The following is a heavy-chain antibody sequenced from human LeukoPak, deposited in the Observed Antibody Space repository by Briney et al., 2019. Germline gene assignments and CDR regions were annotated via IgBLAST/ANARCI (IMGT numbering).Heavy chain of an antibody. J-gene: IGHJ4*02. V-gene: IGHV1-46*01. D-gene: IGHD3-22*01. Sequence: ASVKVSCKASGYTFTSYYMHWVRRAPGQGLEWMGIINPSGGSTSYAQKFQGRVTMTRDTSTSTVYMELSSLRSEDTAVYYCARSVRPYYYDSSGYYYPIYFDYWGQGTLVTVSS. CDR3: ARSVRPYYYDSSGYYYPIYFDY. CDR2: INPSGGST. CDR1: GYTFTSYY.